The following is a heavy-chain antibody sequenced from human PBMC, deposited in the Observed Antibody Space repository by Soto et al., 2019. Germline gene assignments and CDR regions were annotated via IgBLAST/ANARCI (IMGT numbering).Heavy chain of an antibody. J-gene: IGHJ6*02. CDR3: ARDNGFGESDV. Sequence: QVQLVQSGAEVKKPGASVKVSCKASGYSFTSYGISWVRQAPGQGLEWMGWISAYNGNTNYAQKLQGRVTMTTDTSTSTAYRELRSLRSADTSVYSGARDNGFGESDVWGQGTKVTVSS. D-gene: IGHD3-10*01. CDR1: GYSFTSYG. CDR2: ISAYNGNT. V-gene: IGHV1-18*01.